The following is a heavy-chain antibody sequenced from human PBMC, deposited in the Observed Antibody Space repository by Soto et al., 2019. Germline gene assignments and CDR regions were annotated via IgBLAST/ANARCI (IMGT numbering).Heavy chain of an antibody. Sequence: QLLQSGGGLVQPGGSLPLSCAASGFTFGTTAMSWVRQAPGEGLEWVSTIDGSGGITYYADSVKGRFTISRDNSRNTVYLQMNSLRGDDTALYYCVKNSGGFNTWGQGALVTVSS. J-gene: IGHJ5*02. CDR2: IDGSGGIT. CDR3: VKNSGGFNT. CDR1: GFTFGTTA. V-gene: IGHV3-23*01. D-gene: IGHD3-10*01.